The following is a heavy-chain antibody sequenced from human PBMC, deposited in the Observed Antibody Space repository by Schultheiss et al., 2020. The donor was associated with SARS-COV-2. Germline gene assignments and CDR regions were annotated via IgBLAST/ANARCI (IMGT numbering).Heavy chain of an antibody. Sequence: ASVKVSCKASGYTFTGYYMHWVRQAPGQGLEWMGWINPNSGGTNYAQKLQGRVTMTTDTSTSTAYMELRSLRSEDTAVYYCARDSSPTPGYNPDYWGQGTLVTVSS. CDR3: ARDSSPTPGYNPDY. J-gene: IGHJ4*02. CDR1: GYTFTGYY. D-gene: IGHD5-24*01. CDR2: INPNSGGT. V-gene: IGHV1-2*02.